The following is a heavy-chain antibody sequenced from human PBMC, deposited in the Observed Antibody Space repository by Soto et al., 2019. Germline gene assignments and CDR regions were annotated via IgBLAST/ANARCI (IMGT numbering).Heavy chain of an antibody. CDR3: ARGAPGNLIPLEY. Sequence: PSETLSLTCTVSGGSISSHYWSLIRQPPGKGLEWIGYVYYSGSTKYNPSLKSRVTISVDTSKNLFSLKLNSVTAADTAVYYCARGAPGNLIPLEYWGQGAMVTVSS. J-gene: IGHJ4*02. CDR2: VYYSGST. V-gene: IGHV4-59*11. D-gene: IGHD3-3*01. CDR1: GGSISSHY.